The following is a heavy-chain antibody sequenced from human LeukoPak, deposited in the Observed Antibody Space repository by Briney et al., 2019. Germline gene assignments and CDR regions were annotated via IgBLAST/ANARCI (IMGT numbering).Heavy chain of an antibody. D-gene: IGHD2-15*01. CDR2: IYYSGST. J-gene: IGHJ6*04. Sequence: SETLSLTCTVSGGSISSYYWSWIRQPPGKGLEWIGYIYYSGSTNYNPSLKSRVTISVDTSKNQFSLKLSSVTAADTAVYYCARDRLDFLRGFVVMGMDVWGKGTTVTVSS. CDR1: GGSISSYY. CDR3: ARDRLDFLRGFVVMGMDV. V-gene: IGHV4-59*01.